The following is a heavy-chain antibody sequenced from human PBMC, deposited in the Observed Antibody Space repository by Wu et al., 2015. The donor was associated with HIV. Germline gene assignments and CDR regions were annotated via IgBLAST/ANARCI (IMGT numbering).Heavy chain of an antibody. D-gene: IGHD3-10*01. J-gene: IGHJ3*02. CDR3: ARDLLWFGELSDAFDI. CDR2: INPNSGGT. CDR1: GYTFTGYY. V-gene: IGHV1-2*02. Sequence: QVQLVQSGAEVKKPGASVKVSCKASGYTFTGYYMHWVRQAPGQGLEWMGWINPNSGGTNYAQKFQGRVTMTRDTSISTAYMELSRLRSDDTAVYYCARDLLWFGELSDAFDIWGQGTMVTVSS.